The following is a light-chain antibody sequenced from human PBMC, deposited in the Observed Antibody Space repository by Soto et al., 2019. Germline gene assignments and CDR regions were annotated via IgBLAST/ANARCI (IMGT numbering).Light chain of an antibody. CDR2: AAS. Sequence: DIQMTKSPSSLSAYVGDRVTITSRASQGISNYLAWYQQKPGKVPKLLIYAASTLQSGVPSRFSGSGSGTEFTLTISSLQPDDFATYSGEPDNSYSSFGQGAKVDI. V-gene: IGKV1-27*01. J-gene: IGKJ1*01. CDR1: QGISNY. CDR3: EPDNSYSS.